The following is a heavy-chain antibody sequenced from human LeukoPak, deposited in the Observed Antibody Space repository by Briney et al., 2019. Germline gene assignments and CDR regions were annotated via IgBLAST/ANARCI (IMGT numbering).Heavy chain of an antibody. V-gene: IGHV4-39*01. CDR3: ARLWRGNYLNFDY. Sequence: SETLSLTCTVSGGSISSSNYYWGWIRQPPGKVLEWIGSIYYSGSTYYNPSLKSRVTISVDTSKNQFSLKLSSVTAADTAVYYCARLWRGNYLNFDYWGQGTLVTVSS. CDR2: IYYSGST. J-gene: IGHJ4*02. CDR1: GGSISSSNYY. D-gene: IGHD1-26*01.